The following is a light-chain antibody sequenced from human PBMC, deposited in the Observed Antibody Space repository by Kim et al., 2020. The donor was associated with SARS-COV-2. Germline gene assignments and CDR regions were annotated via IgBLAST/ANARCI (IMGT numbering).Light chain of an antibody. CDR1: QNINNY. V-gene: IGKV1-39*01. Sequence: DIQMTQSPSSLSASVGDGVTITCRTSQNINNYLNWYQQRPGKAPKLLIYAASNLQSGVPSTFSGSGSGTDFTLTISSLQPEDFATYYCQQTYNSPFTLGHGAKLEI. CDR3: QQTYNSPFT. J-gene: IGKJ2*01. CDR2: AAS.